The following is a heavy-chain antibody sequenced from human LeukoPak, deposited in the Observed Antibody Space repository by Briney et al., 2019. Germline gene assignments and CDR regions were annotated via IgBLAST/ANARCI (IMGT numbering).Heavy chain of an antibody. CDR1: GGSISSGGYY. CDR2: IYYSGST. CDR3: ARLVPAAIYAFDY. D-gene: IGHD2-2*02. V-gene: IGHV4-31*03. J-gene: IGHJ4*02. Sequence: SETLSLTCTVSGGSISSGGYYWSWIRQHPGKGLEWIGYIYYSGSTYYNPSLKSRVTISVDTSKNQFSLKLCSVTAADTAVYYCARLVPAAIYAFDYWGQGTLVTVSS.